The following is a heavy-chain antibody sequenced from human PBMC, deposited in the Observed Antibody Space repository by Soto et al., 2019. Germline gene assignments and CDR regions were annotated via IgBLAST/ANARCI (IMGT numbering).Heavy chain of an antibody. CDR2: ISAYNGNT. V-gene: IGHV1-18*01. J-gene: IGHJ6*02. D-gene: IGHD6-19*01. CDR1: GYTFTSYG. Sequence: ASVKVSCKASGYTFTSYGISWVRQAPGQGLEWMGWISAYNGNTNYAQKLQGRVTMTTDTSTSTAYMELRSLRSDDTAVYYCASNERPRYSSGWRHPASTTNINSSYGMDVWGQGTTVTVSS. CDR3: ASNERPRYSSGWRHPASTTNINSSYGMDV.